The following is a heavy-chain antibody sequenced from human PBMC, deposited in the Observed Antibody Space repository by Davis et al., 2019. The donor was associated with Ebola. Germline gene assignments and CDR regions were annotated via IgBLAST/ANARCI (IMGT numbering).Heavy chain of an antibody. Sequence: GESLKISCAASGFSFSSTWMHWVRQAPGKGLVWVSRIASDGSSTIYADSVKGRFTISRDNSKNTLYLQMNGLRVEDTAIYYCAKDTSNIWFDIWGQGTMVTVSS. CDR3: AKDTSNIWFDI. V-gene: IGHV3-74*01. D-gene: IGHD1-26*01. CDR1: GFSFSSTW. J-gene: IGHJ3*02. CDR2: IASDGSST.